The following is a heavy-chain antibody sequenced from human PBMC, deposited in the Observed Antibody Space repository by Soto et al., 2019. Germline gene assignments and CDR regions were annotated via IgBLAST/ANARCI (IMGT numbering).Heavy chain of an antibody. Sequence: GGSLRLSCAASGFTFSNAWMNWVRQAPGKGLEWVGRIKSKTDGGTTDYAAPVKGRFTISRDDSKNTLYLQMNSLKTEDTAVYYCTTRRPEYYDFWSGFIPLDYWGQGTLVTVSS. CDR1: GFTFSNAW. J-gene: IGHJ4*02. CDR2: IKSKTDGGTT. CDR3: TTRRPEYYDFWSGFIPLDY. V-gene: IGHV3-15*07. D-gene: IGHD3-3*01.